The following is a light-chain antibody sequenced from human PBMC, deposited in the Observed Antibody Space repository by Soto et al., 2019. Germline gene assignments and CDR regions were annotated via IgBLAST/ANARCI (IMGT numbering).Light chain of an antibody. V-gene: IGLV1-44*01. Sequence: QSVLTQPPSASGAPGQRVTISCSGRSSNIGRNYVNWYQRLPGTAPKLLIYSDNQGPSGVPDRFSGSKSGTSASLAISSLQSEDEADYYCATWDDNLNGLVFGGGTKLTVL. J-gene: IGLJ3*02. CDR3: ATWDDNLNGLV. CDR2: SDN. CDR1: SSNIGRNY.